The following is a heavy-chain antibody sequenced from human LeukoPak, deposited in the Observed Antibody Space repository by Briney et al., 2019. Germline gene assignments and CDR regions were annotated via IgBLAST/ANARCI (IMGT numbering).Heavy chain of an antibody. J-gene: IGHJ4*02. CDR1: GFTFSSYG. D-gene: IGHD6-13*01. V-gene: IGHV3-30*18. CDR3: ANEVVKQQLVPDY. CDR2: ISYDGTNK. Sequence: GGSLRLSCAASGFTFSSYGIHWVRQAPGKGLEWVTVISYDGTNKYYADSVKGRFTISRDNSKNSLYLQMNSLRAEDTAVYYCANEVVKQQLVPDYWGQGTLVTVSS.